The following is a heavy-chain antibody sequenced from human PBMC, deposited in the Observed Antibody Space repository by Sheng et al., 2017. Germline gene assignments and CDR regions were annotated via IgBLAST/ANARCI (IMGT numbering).Heavy chain of an antibody. CDR3: ARAGDAFDV. Sequence: QVQLVESGGGVVQPGMSLRLSCAASGFTFSSYGMQWVRQAPGKGLEWVAVIWYDGSQKFYADSVKGRFTISRDNSKKTLYLQMNSLRVEDTAVYYCARAGDAFDVWGQGT. CDR2: IWYDGSQK. V-gene: IGHV3-33*01. J-gene: IGHJ3*01. CDR1: GFTFSSYG.